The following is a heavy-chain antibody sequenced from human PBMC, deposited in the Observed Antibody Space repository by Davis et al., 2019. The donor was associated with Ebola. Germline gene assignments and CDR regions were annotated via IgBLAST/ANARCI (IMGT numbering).Heavy chain of an antibody. Sequence: PSETLSLTCAVSGDSISSDNWWTWVRQPPGKGLEWIGEIFHSGRTKYNPSLKSRVSISIDKSKNQFSLELSSVTAADTAIYYCTRDIITEAGTGWGQGTLVVVSS. CDR1: GDSISSDNW. V-gene: IGHV4-4*02. D-gene: IGHD6-13*01. CDR3: TRDIITEAGTG. J-gene: IGHJ4*02. CDR2: IFHSGRT.